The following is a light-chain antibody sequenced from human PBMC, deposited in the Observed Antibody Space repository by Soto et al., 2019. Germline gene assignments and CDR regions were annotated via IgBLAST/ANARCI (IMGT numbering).Light chain of an antibody. V-gene: IGKV3-20*01. CDR2: DAS. CDR1: QSVRSNH. Sequence: EIVLTQSPGTLSLSPGERATLSCRASQSVRSNHLAWYQQKPGQAPRLLIYDASSRATGIPDRFSGSGSGTAFTLTISRLEPEDVAVYYCQQYGSSPRTFGRGTKLEI. J-gene: IGKJ2*01. CDR3: QQYGSSPRT.